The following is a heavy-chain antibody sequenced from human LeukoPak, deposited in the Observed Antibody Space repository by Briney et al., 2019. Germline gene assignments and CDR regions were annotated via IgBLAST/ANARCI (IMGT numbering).Heavy chain of an antibody. CDR2: INPNSGGT. D-gene: IGHD1-26*01. CDR3: ARDMRPYSGSYYYYYYMDV. J-gene: IGHJ6*03. V-gene: IGHV1-2*02. CDR1: GYTFTGYY. Sequence: ASVKVSCKASGYTFTGYYMHWVRQAPGQGLEWMGWINPNSGGTNYAQKFQGRVTMTRDTSISTAYMELSRLRSDDTAVYYCARDMRPYSGSYYYYYYMDVWGKGTTVTVSS.